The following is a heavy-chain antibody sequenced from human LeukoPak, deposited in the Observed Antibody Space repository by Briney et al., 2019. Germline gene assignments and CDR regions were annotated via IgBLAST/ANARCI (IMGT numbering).Heavy chain of an antibody. CDR3: ARDRTLYYDNSGLDY. J-gene: IGHJ4*02. D-gene: IGHD3-22*01. Sequence: ETLSLTCAVSGGSISSSNWWSWVRQPPGKGLEWVSSISRSSTYIYYADSVKGRFTISRDDAKNSLYLQMNGLRAEDAAVYYCARDRTLYYDNSGLDYWGQGTLVTVSS. V-gene: IGHV3-21*01. CDR1: GGSISSSN. CDR2: ISRSSTYI.